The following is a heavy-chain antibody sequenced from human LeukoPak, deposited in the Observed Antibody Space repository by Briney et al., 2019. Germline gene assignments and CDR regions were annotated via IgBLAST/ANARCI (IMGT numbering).Heavy chain of an antibody. CDR2: SSAYNGNT. CDR3: ARGDYYGSGSYYADLAFDI. Sequence: ASVKVSCKASGYTFTSYGISWVRQAPGQGLEWMGWSSAYNGNTNYAQKLQGRVTMTTDTSTSTAYMELRSLRSDDTAVYYCARGDYYGSGSYYADLAFDIWGQGTMVTVSS. V-gene: IGHV1-18*01. D-gene: IGHD3-10*01. CDR1: GYTFTSYG. J-gene: IGHJ3*02.